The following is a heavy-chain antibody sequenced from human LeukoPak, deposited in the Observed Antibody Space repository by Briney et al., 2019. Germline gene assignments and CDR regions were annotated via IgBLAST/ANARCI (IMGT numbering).Heavy chain of an antibody. CDR1: GFTFSSYA. V-gene: IGHV3-23*01. Sequence: PGGSLRLSCAASGFTFSSYAMSWVRQAPGKGLEWVSAISGSGGSTYYADSVKGRFTISRDNSKNTLYLQMNSLRAEDTAVYYCAKDPDMVRGVNWFDPWGQETLVTVSS. D-gene: IGHD3-10*01. J-gene: IGHJ5*02. CDR3: AKDPDMVRGVNWFDP. CDR2: ISGSGGST.